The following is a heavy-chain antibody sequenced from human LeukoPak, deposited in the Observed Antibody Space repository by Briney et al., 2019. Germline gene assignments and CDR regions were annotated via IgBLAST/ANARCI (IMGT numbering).Heavy chain of an antibody. CDR1: GGTFSSYA. V-gene: IGHV1-69*01. D-gene: IGHD6-19*01. J-gene: IGHJ4*02. Sequence: SVKVSCKASGGTFSSYAISWVRQAPGQGLEWMGGIIPIFSTANYAQKFQGRVTITADESTSTAYMELSSLRSEDTAVYYCARDGVAVAGTEDWGQGTLVTVSS. CDR3: ARDGVAVAGTED. CDR2: IIPIFSTA.